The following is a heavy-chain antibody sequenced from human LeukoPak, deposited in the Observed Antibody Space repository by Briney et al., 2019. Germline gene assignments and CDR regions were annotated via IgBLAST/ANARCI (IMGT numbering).Heavy chain of an antibody. Sequence: PGGSLTLSCAASGFTFDNYAMTWVRQGPGKGLEWIATISGSGGSTYYADSVKGRFTIFRENSNNMAFLQMSGLRAEGTALYYCTKVLWGLTLLSSDYWGQGTLVTVSS. CDR1: GFTFDNYA. J-gene: IGHJ4*02. V-gene: IGHV3-23*01. CDR3: TKVLWGLTLLSSDY. CDR2: ISGSGGST. D-gene: IGHD3-16*01.